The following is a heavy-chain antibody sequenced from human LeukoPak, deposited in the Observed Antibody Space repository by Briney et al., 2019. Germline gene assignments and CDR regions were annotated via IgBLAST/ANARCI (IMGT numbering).Heavy chain of an antibody. V-gene: IGHV4-4*07. CDR3: ASEYYYDTSGYYSLAY. J-gene: IGHJ4*02. Sequence: PSETPSLTCTVSGGSISSYYWSWIRQPAGKGLEWIGRIDTSGNTNYKPSLKSRVTMSVDTSKNQFSLKLSSVTAADTAVYYCASEYYYDTSGYYSLAYWGQGTLVTVSS. CDR1: GGSISSYY. D-gene: IGHD3-22*01. CDR2: IDTSGNT.